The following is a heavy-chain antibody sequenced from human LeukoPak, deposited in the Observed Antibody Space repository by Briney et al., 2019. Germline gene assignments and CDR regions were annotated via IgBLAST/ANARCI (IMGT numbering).Heavy chain of an antibody. D-gene: IGHD2-21*01. V-gene: IGHV1-8*01. J-gene: IGHJ4*02. CDR2: MNPNSGKT. CDR3: ARELRRDDC. CDR1: GYTFTKYG. Sequence: GASVKVSCKASGYTFTKYGVSWVRQATGQGLEWMGWMNPNSGKTGYAQKFQGRVTMTWDTSISTAYMELSSLRSEDTAIYYCARELRRDDCWGQGTLVTVSS.